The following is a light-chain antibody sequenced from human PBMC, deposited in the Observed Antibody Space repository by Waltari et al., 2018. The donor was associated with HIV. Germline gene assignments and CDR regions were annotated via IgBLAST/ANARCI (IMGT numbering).Light chain of an antibody. CDR3: GTWDSSLSAGV. CDR2: VNK. V-gene: IGLV1-51*01. J-gene: IGLJ3*02. Sequence: QSVLTQPPSVSAAPGQKVTISCSGSSSNIGNNYVSCYQQLPGTAPKLLIYVNKKRPSWIPDRCSGSKSGTSATLGITGLQTGDEADYYCGTWDSSLSAGVFGGGTKLTVL. CDR1: SSNIGNNY.